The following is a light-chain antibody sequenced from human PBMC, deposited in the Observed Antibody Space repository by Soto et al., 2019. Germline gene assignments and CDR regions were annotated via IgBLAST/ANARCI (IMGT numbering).Light chain of an antibody. J-gene: IGLJ1*01. CDR1: SSNIGSNT. CDR2: NNN. CDR3: AAWDDSLIAYV. V-gene: IGLV1-44*01. Sequence: QSVLTQPPSVSGTPGQRVTISCSGSSSNIGSNTVSWYRQLPGTAPQLLIYNNNQRPSGVPDRFSGSKSGTSASLAISGLTSEDEADYYCAAWDDSLIAYVLGTGTKVTVL.